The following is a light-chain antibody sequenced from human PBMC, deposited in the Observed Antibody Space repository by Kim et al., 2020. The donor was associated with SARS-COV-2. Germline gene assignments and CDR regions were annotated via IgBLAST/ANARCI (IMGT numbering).Light chain of an antibody. J-gene: IGKJ1*01. CDR1: QSVSSN. Sequence: EIVMTQSPATLSVSPGERATLSCRASQSVSSNLAWYQQRPGQAPRLLIYGASTRATGIAARFSGSGSGTEFTLTISSLQSEDFALYYCQPYNYCRTFGQGTKVDI. CDR3: QPYNYCRT. V-gene: IGKV3-15*01. CDR2: GAS.